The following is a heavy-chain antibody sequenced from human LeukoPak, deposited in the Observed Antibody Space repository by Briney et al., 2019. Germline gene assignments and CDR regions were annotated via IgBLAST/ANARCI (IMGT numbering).Heavy chain of an antibody. J-gene: IGHJ5*02. CDR1: XXSXXXXX. Sequence: PSETLSLTCAVYXXSXXXXXXXWXRQPXGXXXXXXXXINHSGSTNYNPSLKSRVTISVDTSKNQFSLKLSSVTAADTAVYYCARGRSGSYYRNWFDPWGQVTLVTVSS. CDR2: INHSGST. D-gene: IGHD1-26*01. V-gene: IGHV4-34*01. CDR3: ARGRSGSYYRNWFDP.